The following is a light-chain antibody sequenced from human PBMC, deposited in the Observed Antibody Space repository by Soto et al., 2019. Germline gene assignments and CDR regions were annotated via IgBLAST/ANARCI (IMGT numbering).Light chain of an antibody. V-gene: IGKV3-20*01. CDR1: QIVSTTY. Sequence: EIVLTQSPGTLSLSPGERATLSCRASQIVSTTYLAWYQQKPGQAPRLLIYGASSRATGIPDRFSGSVSGTSFTITISRLEPEDFAVYDCQQYGSSPMYTFGHGTKLEIK. CDR3: QQYGSSPMYT. J-gene: IGKJ2*01. CDR2: GAS.